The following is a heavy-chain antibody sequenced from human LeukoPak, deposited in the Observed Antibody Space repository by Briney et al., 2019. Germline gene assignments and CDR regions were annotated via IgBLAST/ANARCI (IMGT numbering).Heavy chain of an antibody. CDR2: INTDGSST. V-gene: IGHV3-74*01. Sequence: GGSLRLSCAASGFTFSSYGMHWVRQGPGKGLVWVSRINTDGSSTSNADSVKGRFTISRDNAKNTLYLQMNSLRAEDTAVYYCAKDPYRDGYNLFDYWGQGTLVTVSS. CDR3: AKDPYRDGYNLFDY. D-gene: IGHD5-24*01. CDR1: GFTFSSYG. J-gene: IGHJ4*02.